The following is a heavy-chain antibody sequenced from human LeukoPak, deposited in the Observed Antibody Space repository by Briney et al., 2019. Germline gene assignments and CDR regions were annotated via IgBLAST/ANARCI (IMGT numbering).Heavy chain of an antibody. CDR2: IYHSGST. D-gene: IGHD5-18*01. CDR3: ARDRWVQLWSDAFDI. Sequence: SETLSLTCAVSGGSISSSNWWSWVRQPPGKGLEWIGEIYHSGSTNYNPSLKSRVTISVDKSKNQFPLKLSSVTAADTAVYYCARDRWVQLWSDAFDIWGQGTMVTVSS. CDR1: GGSISSSNW. V-gene: IGHV4-4*02. J-gene: IGHJ3*02.